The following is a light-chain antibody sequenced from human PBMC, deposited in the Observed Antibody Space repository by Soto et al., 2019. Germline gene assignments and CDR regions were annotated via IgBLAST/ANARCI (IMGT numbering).Light chain of an antibody. CDR1: QTVSSS. V-gene: IGKV3-11*01. J-gene: IGKJ2*01. Sequence: EIVLTQSPATLSLSPGERATLSCRASQTVSSSLAWYQQKPGQAPRLLIYEASNRATGIPARFSGSGSGADFTLTISSLEPEDFAVYYCQHYNNWPYTFGQGTKLEIK. CDR3: QHYNNWPYT. CDR2: EAS.